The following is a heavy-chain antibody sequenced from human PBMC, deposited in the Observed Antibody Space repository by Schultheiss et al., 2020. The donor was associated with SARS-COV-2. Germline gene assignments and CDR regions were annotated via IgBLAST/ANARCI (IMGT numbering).Heavy chain of an antibody. CDR3: SKGGGSWYFDL. Sequence: GGSLRLSCVASGFTFSSFAMNWVRQAPGKGLEWVSVISGGGGTTYYADSVKGRFTISRDNSKNTLYLQMNSLRAEDTAVYYCSKGGGSWYFDLWGRGTLVTVSS. D-gene: IGHD1-14*01. CDR2: ISGGGGTT. V-gene: IGHV3-23*01. CDR1: GFTFSSFA. J-gene: IGHJ2*01.